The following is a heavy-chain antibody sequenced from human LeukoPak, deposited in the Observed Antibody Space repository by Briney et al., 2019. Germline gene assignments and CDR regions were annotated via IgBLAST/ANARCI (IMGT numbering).Heavy chain of an antibody. V-gene: IGHV4-59*08. CDR2: IYYSGST. Sequence: SETLSLACTVSGGSISSDYWSWIRQPPGKGLEWIGYIYYSGSTNYNPSLKSRVTISVDTSKNQFSLELSSVTAADTAVYYCARIVAVRGYSGYDSYYFDYWGQGTLVTVSS. CDR3: ARIVAVRGYSGYDSYYFDY. CDR1: GGSISSDY. D-gene: IGHD5-12*01. J-gene: IGHJ4*02.